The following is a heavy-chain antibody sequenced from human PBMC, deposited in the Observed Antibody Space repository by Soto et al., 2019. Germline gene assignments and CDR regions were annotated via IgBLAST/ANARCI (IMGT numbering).Heavy chain of an antibody. J-gene: IGHJ6*02. D-gene: IGHD2-2*01. V-gene: IGHV1-2*02. CDR3: ARDQGCSSTSCYRRVYYYGMDV. CDR2: INPNSGGT. Sequence: ASVKVSCKASGYTFTGYYMHWVRQAPGQGLEWMGWINPNSGGTNYAQKFQGRVTMTRDTSISTAYMELSRLRSDDTAVYYCARDQGCSSTSCYRRVYYYGMDVWGQGTTVTVSS. CDR1: GYTFTGYY.